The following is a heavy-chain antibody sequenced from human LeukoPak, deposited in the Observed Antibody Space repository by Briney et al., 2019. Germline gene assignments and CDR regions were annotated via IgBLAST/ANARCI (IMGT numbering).Heavy chain of an antibody. CDR3: ARYYDILTGETGIDC. Sequence: GGSLRLSCAASGFTFSSYAMSWVRQAPGKGLEWVSAISGSGGSTYYADSVKGRFTISRDNSKNTLYLQMNSLRAEDTAVYYCARYYDILTGETGIDCWGQGTLVTVSS. D-gene: IGHD3-9*01. CDR1: GFTFSSYA. CDR2: ISGSGGST. J-gene: IGHJ4*02. V-gene: IGHV3-23*01.